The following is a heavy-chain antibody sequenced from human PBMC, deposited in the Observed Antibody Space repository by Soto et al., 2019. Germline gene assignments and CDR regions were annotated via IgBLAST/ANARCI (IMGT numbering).Heavy chain of an antibody. CDR2: IYYSGNT. D-gene: IGHD7-27*01. J-gene: IGHJ4*02. CDR3: ARGPSGDKVDY. V-gene: IGHV4-39*07. CDR1: GGSISSSTYY. Sequence: SETLSLTCTVSGGSISSSTYYWGWIRQPPGKGLEWIGHIYYSGNTYYKPSLTSRVTISVDTANNQFSLKLSSVSAADTAVYYCARGPSGDKVDYWGQGTLVTVSS.